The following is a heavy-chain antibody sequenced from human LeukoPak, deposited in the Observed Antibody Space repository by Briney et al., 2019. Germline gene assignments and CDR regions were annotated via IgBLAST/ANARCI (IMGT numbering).Heavy chain of an antibody. CDR1: GGSISSSSYF. Sequence: SETLSLTCTVSGGSISSSSYFWGWIRQPPGKGLEWIGYIYYSGSSFDNPALKSRVTISVDTSKNQFSLKLSSVTAADTAVYYCARHRSGWLQSSFDYWGQGTLVTVSS. D-gene: IGHD5-24*01. CDR3: ARHRSGWLQSSFDY. V-gene: IGHV4-39*01. J-gene: IGHJ4*02. CDR2: IYYSGSS.